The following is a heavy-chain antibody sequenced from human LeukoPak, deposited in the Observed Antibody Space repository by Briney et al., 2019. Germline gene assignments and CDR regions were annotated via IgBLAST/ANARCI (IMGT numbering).Heavy chain of an antibody. J-gene: IGHJ4*02. V-gene: IGHV4-39*01. Sequence: SETLSLTCAVSGDSISSTRYYWVWIRQPPGKGLEWIGSIYYIGNTYYNPSLKSRVTISVDTSKNQFSPKLSSVTAADTAVYYCARSLTGYYIETVDYWGQGTLVTVSS. CDR3: ARSLTGYYIETVDY. CDR1: GDSISSTRYY. D-gene: IGHD3-9*01. CDR2: IYYIGNT.